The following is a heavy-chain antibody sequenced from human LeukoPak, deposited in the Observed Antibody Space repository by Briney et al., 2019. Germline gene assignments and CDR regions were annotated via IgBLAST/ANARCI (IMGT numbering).Heavy chain of an antibody. D-gene: IGHD1-7*01. CDR1: GFSLTTSGMC. CDR2: IDWLDNK. CDR3: ARMDNWNYALQFDY. V-gene: IGHV2-70*11. J-gene: IGHJ4*02. Sequence: SGPALVKPTQTLTLTCSFSGFSLTTSGMCVNWIRQPPGKALEWLARIDWLDNKYYNTSLKTRLTISQDTSKNQVVLTMTNMAPVDTATYYCARMDNWNYALQFDYWGQGALVTVSS.